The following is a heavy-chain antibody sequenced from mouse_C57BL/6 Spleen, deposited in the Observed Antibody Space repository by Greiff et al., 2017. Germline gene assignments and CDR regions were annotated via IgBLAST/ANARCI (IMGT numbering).Heavy chain of an antibody. V-gene: IGHV10-1*01. Sequence: EVMLVESGGGLVQPKGSLKLSCAASGFSFNTYAMNWVRQAPGKGLEWVARIRSKSNNYATYYADSVKDRFTISRDDSESMLYLQMNNLKTEDTAMYYCVRQGDGYYRYAMDYWGQGTSVTVSS. CDR1: GFSFNTYA. D-gene: IGHD2-3*01. CDR3: VRQGDGYYRYAMDY. CDR2: IRSKSNNYAT. J-gene: IGHJ4*01.